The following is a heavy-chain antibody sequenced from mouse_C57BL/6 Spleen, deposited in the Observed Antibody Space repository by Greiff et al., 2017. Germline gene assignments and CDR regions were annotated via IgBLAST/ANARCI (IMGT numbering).Heavy chain of an antibody. CDR2: IYPGGGYT. D-gene: IGHD1-1*01. J-gene: IGHJ3*01. V-gene: IGHV1-63*01. CDR3: ARSDGYGSGGFAY. CDR1: GYTFTNYW. Sequence: QVQLQQSGAELVRPGTSVKMSCKASGYTFTNYWIGWAKQRPGHGLEWIGDIYPGGGYTNYNEKFKGKATLTAYKSSLTASMQFSSLTSEDSAIYCCARSDGYGSGGFAYWGQGTLVTVSA.